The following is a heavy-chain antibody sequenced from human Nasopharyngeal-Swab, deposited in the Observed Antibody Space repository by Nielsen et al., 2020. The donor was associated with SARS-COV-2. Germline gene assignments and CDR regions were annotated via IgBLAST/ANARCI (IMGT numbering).Heavy chain of an antibody. D-gene: IGHD4-17*01. Sequence: GESLKISCAASGFTFSSYAMHWVRQAPGKGLEWVAVISYDGSNKYYADSVKGRFTISRDNSKNTLYLQMNSLRAEDTAVYYCARDDYGDYVWPFDYWGQGTLVTVSS. CDR3: ARDDYGDYVWPFDY. V-gene: IGHV3-30*04. J-gene: IGHJ4*02. CDR1: GFTFSSYA. CDR2: ISYDGSNK.